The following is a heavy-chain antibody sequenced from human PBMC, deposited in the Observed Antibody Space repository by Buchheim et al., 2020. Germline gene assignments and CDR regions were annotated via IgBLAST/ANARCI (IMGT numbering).Heavy chain of an antibody. CDR2: IKQDGSEK. J-gene: IGHJ6*02. D-gene: IGHD2-2*01. CDR1: GFTFSSYW. Sequence: EVQLVESGGGLVQPGGSLRLSCAASGFTFSSYWMSWVRQAPGKGLEWVANIKQDGSEKYYVDSVKGRFTISRDNAKNSLYLQMNSLRAEDTAVYYCARDPYGVVVPAATYYYGMDVWGQGTT. V-gene: IGHV3-7*03. CDR3: ARDPYGVVVPAATYYYGMDV.